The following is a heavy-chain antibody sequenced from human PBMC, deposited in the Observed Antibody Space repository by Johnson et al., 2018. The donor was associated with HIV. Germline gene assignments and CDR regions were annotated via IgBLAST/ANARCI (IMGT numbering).Heavy chain of an antibody. V-gene: IGHV3-9*01. CDR1: GFTFDDYA. J-gene: IGHJ3*02. CDR3: AKEGAGAGTKAMDAFDI. Sequence: VQLVESGGGLVQPGRSLRLSCAASGFTFDDYAMHWVRQAPGKGLEWVSGISWNSGSIGYADSVKGRFTISRDNAKNSLYLQMNSLRAEETGLYYCAKEGAGAGTKAMDAFDIWGQGTMVTVSS. CDR2: ISWNSGSI. D-gene: IGHD6-19*01.